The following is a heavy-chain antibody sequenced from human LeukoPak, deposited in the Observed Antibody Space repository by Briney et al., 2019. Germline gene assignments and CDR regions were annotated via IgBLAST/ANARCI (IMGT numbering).Heavy chain of an antibody. D-gene: IGHD6-19*01. J-gene: IGHJ4*02. CDR2: ISWNSGSI. Sequence: GGSLRLSCAASGFTFDDYAMHWVRQAPGKGLEWVSGISWNSGSIGYADSVKGRFTISRDNAKNSLYLQMNSLRAEDTAVYYCARDFNSSGWYVDYWGQGTLVTVSS. V-gene: IGHV3-9*01. CDR1: GFTFDDYA. CDR3: ARDFNSSGWYVDY.